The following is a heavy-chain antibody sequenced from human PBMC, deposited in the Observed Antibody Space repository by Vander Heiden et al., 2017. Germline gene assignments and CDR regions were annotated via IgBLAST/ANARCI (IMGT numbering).Heavy chain of an antibody. D-gene: IGHD6-19*01. CDR1: GFNCDDYA. CDR2: ISWNSGSI. CDR3: AAPAESGWYRY. Sequence: EVQLVESGGGLVQPGRSLRLSCSASGFNCDDYAMHWVRQAPGKGLEWVSGISWNSGSIGYADSVKGRFTISRDNAKNSLYLQMNSLRAEDTALYYCAAPAESGWYRYWGQGTLVTVSS. V-gene: IGHV3-9*01. J-gene: IGHJ4*02.